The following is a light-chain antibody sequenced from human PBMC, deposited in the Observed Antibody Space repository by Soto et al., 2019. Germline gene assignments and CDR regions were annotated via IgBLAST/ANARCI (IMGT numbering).Light chain of an antibody. Sequence: EIVMTQSPATLSVSPGGRATLSCRASQSVSSNLAWYQQKPGQAPRLLIYGASTRATGIPARFSGSGSGTEFTLTIRSMQSEDFAVYYCQQYNNWPPWTFGQGTKVEIK. CDR1: QSVSSN. J-gene: IGKJ1*01. CDR3: QQYNNWPPWT. CDR2: GAS. V-gene: IGKV3-15*01.